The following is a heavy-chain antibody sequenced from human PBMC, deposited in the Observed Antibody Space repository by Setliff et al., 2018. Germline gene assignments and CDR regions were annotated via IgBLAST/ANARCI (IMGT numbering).Heavy chain of an antibody. J-gene: IGHJ5*02. CDR1: GYTFTGYY. D-gene: IGHD3-22*01. Sequence: ASVKVSCKASGYTFTGYYMHWVRQAPGQGLEWMGRINPNSGGTNYAQKFQGRVTMTRDTSISTAYMELSRLGSDDTAVYYCARSYYYDSSAANWFDPWGQGTLVTVSS. V-gene: IGHV1-2*06. CDR2: INPNSGGT. CDR3: ARSYYYDSSAANWFDP.